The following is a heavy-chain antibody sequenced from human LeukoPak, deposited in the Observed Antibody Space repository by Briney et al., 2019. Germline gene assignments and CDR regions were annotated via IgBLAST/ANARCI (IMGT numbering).Heavy chain of an antibody. V-gene: IGHV4-59*01. CDR2: IYYSGST. J-gene: IGHJ4*02. Sequence: NTSETLSLTCTVSGGSISSYYWSWIRQPPGKGLEWIGYIYYSGSTNYNPSLKSRVTISVDTSKNQFSLKLSSVTAADTAVYYCASLGYSSSSSDDYWGQGTLVTVSS. CDR3: ASLGYSSSSSDDY. D-gene: IGHD6-6*01. CDR1: GGSISSYY.